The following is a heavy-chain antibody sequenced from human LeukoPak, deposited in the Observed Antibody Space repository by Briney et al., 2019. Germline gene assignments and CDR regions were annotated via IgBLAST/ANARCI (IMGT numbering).Heavy chain of an antibody. Sequence: GGSLRLSCAASGLTVSSNYMNWVRQAPGKGLEWVANIKQGGSETNYVGSVKGRFTVSRDDAKNSVYLQMDSLRAEDTAIYYCARGPHYGSRSDHLDYWGQGTLVTVSS. CDR2: IKQGGSET. CDR1: GLTVSSNY. CDR3: ARGPHYGSRSDHLDY. J-gene: IGHJ4*02. V-gene: IGHV3-7*03. D-gene: IGHD3-10*01.